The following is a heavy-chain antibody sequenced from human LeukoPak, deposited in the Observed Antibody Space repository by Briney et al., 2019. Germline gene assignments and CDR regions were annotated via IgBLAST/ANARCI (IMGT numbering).Heavy chain of an antibody. Sequence: SDTLSLTCAVSGYIISNSNWWGWIRQPPGKGLEWIGYIDYGGSTNYNPSLKRRVTVSVDTSKNQFSLRLSSVTALDTAVYYCARFNSTDYFYDYWGQGTLVTVSS. CDR2: IDYGGST. V-gene: IGHV4-28*06. D-gene: IGHD2/OR15-2a*01. J-gene: IGHJ4*02. CDR3: ARFNSTDYFYDY. CDR1: GYIISNSNW.